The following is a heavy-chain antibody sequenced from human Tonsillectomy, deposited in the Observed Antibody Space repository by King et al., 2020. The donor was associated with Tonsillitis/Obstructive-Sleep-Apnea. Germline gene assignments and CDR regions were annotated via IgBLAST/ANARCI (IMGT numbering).Heavy chain of an antibody. CDR1: GFTFDNYA. J-gene: IGHJ4*02. D-gene: IGHD4-23*01. CDR2: ISWNSGSI. CDR3: AKVFDYGGNAAGYDY. V-gene: IGHV3-9*01. Sequence: VQLVESGGGLVQPGKSLRLSCAASGFTFDNYAMHWVRQAPGKGLEWVSGISWNSGSIGYADSVKGRFTISRDNAKNSLYLQMNSLRAEDTALYYCAKVFDYGGNAAGYDYWGQGTLVTVSS.